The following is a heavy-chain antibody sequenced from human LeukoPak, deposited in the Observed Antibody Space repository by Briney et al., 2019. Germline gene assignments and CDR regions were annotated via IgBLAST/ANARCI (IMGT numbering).Heavy chain of an antibody. V-gene: IGHV3-23*01. J-gene: IGHJ4*02. CDR2: ISGRGGST. Sequence: GRSLRLSCAASASTFGSYAMSWVRQAPGKGLEWVSAISGRGGSTYYADSVKGRFTISRDNSKNPIYLQMKSLSAEDTAVYYRAKDQPVGYCSSTSCYIDYWGQGTLVTVSS. D-gene: IGHD2-2*02. CDR1: ASTFGSYA. CDR3: AKDQPVGYCSSTSCYIDY.